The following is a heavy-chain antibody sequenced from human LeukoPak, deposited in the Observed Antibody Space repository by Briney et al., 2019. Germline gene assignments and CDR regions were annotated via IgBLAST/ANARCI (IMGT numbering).Heavy chain of an antibody. D-gene: IGHD6-6*01. CDR2: INPNSGGT. V-gene: IGHV1-2*06. CDR1: GYTFTGYY. J-gene: IGHJ4*02. Sequence: ASVKVSCKASGYTFTGYYMHWVRQAPGQGLEWVGRINPNSGGTNYAQKFQGRVTMTRDTSISTAYMELSRLRSDDTAVYYCARGGSSSPTRPFDYWGQGTLVTVSS. CDR3: ARGGSSSPTRPFDY.